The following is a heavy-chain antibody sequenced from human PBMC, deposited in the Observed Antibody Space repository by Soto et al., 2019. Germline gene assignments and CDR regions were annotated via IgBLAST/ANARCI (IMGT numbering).Heavy chain of an antibody. J-gene: IGHJ6*02. CDR2: ISYDGSNK. V-gene: IGHV3-30-3*01. CDR1: GFTFSSYA. Sequence: GGSLRLSCAASGFTFSSYAMHWVRQAPGKGLEWVAVISYDGSNKYYADSVKGRFTISRDNSKNTLYLQMNSLRAEDTAVYYCARDEAQFDFLSGYYDSYYYYGMDVWGQGTTVTVSS. D-gene: IGHD3-3*01. CDR3: ARDEAQFDFLSGYYDSYYYYGMDV.